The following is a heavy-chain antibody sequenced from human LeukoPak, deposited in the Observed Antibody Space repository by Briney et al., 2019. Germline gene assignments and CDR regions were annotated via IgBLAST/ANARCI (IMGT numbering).Heavy chain of an antibody. CDR3: AIWASGNY. CDR1: GFTFKRSW. J-gene: IGHJ4*02. CDR2: MDPSGSQK. V-gene: IGHV3-7*01. D-gene: IGHD3-10*01. Sequence: GGSLRLSCAASGFTFKRSWLNWVRQAPGRGLEWVANMDPSGSQKRYVDSVKGRFTISKDNPGTSLYLEMNSLRTADTAIYYCAIWASGNYWGQGTLVTVSS.